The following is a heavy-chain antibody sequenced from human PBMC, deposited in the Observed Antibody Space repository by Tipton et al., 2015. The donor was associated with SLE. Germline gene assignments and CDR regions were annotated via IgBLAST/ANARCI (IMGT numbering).Heavy chain of an antibody. V-gene: IGHV1-46*01. CDR2: INPGGGGT. CDR1: GYTFTAYY. J-gene: IGHJ4*02. D-gene: IGHD2-8*01. Sequence: QSGPEVKKPGASVKVSCKSSGYTFTAYYMHWVRQAPGQVLEWMGIINPGGGGTNYAQKFQGRVTMAMDTSTTTVYMELNSLRSDDTAVYYCAREAPNTCYFDSWGQGTLVTVSS. CDR3: AREAPNTCYFDS.